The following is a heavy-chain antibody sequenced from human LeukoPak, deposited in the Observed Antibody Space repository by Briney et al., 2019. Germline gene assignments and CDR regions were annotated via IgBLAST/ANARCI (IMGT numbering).Heavy chain of an antibody. CDR3: AKGTLGSCSGATCYEFDN. CDR2: ISWNSGYI. J-gene: IGHJ4*02. CDR1: GFTFDDYA. Sequence: PGGSLRLSCAASGFTFDDYAMHWVRQVPGKGLEWVSRISWNSGYIGYADSVKGRSTISRDNAKNSLYLQMNSLRAEDTALYYCAKGTLGSCSGATCYEFDNWGQGTLVTVSS. D-gene: IGHD2-2*01. V-gene: IGHV3-9*01.